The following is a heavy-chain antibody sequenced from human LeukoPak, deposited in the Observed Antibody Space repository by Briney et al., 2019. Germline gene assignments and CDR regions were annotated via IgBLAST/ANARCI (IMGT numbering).Heavy chain of an antibody. CDR1: RYTFTSYY. CDR2: INPSGGST. J-gene: IGHJ4*02. V-gene: IGHV1-46*01. Sequence: ASVKVSCKASRYTFTSYYMHWVRQAPGQGLEWMGIINPSGGSTSYAQKFQGRVIMIRDASTSTVYMELSSLRSEDTAVYYCAREASPQGFPYWGQGTLVTVSS. CDR3: AREASPQGFPY.